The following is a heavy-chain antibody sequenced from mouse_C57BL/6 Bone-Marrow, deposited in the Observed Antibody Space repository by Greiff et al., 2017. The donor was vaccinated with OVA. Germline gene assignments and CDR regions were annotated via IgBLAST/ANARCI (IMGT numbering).Heavy chain of an antibody. CDR1: GYTFTDYN. J-gene: IGHJ2*01. V-gene: IGHV1-22*01. Sequence: VQLQQSGPELVKPGASVKMSCKASGYTFTDYNMHWVKQSHGKSLEWIGYINPNNGGTSYNQKFKGKATLTVNKSSSTAYMELRRLTSEDSAVYYCARSGDYDEFDYWGQGTTLTVSS. D-gene: IGHD2-4*01. CDR2: INPNNGGT. CDR3: ARSGDYDEFDY.